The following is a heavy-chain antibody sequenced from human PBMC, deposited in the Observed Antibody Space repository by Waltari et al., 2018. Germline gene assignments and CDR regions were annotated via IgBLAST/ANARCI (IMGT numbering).Heavy chain of an antibody. D-gene: IGHD6-13*01. Sequence: QVQLGDSGGGVVQPGRSLRLSCAASGYTFSSYDMHWVRQAPGKGLEWGAVISYDGSNKYYADSVKGLFTISRDNSKNTLYLQMNSLRAEDTAVYYCAKDLGIAAAGTRDWFDPWGQGTLVTVSS. J-gene: IGHJ5*02. V-gene: IGHV3-30*18. CDR3: AKDLGIAAAGTRDWFDP. CDR1: GYTFSSYD. CDR2: ISYDGSNK.